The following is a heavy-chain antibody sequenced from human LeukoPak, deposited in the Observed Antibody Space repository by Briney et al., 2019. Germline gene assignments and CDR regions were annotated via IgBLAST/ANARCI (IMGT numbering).Heavy chain of an antibody. CDR2: IIPIFGTA. CDR1: GYTFTSYY. J-gene: IGHJ4*02. Sequence: ASVKVSCKASGYTFTSYYMHWVRQAPGQGLEWMGGIIPIFGTANYAQKFQGRVTITTDESTSTAYMELSSLRSEDTAVYYCARDVGSYDILTGYYDYWGQGTLVTVSS. CDR3: ARDVGSYDILTGYYDY. D-gene: IGHD3-9*01. V-gene: IGHV1-69*05.